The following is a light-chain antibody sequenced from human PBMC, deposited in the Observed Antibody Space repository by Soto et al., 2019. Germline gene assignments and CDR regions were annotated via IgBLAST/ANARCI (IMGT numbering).Light chain of an antibody. CDR1: QSISSY. J-gene: IGKJ5*01. Sequence: DIQMTQSPSSLSASVGDRVTITCRASQSISSYLNWYQQRPGKAPKLLIYAASSLQSGVPSRFSGSGSGTNITLNISSLQPEDFATYYCQPSYSTPMYTFGQGTRLEIK. V-gene: IGKV1-39*01. CDR2: AAS. CDR3: QPSYSTPMYT.